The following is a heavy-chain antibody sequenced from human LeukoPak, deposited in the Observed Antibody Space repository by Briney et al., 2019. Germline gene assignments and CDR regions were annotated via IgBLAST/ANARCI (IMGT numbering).Heavy chain of an antibody. D-gene: IGHD5-24*01. CDR1: GGSLSSSY. CDR3: ARGEMPTVGAWAFDI. CDR2: INTRGST. Sequence: SETLSLTCSVSGGSLSSSYWTWFPLPPGKRLEWIGYINTRGSTSFNPSLESRVTMSVDTANNKFSLKLSSVTAADTAMYSCARGEMPTVGAWAFDIWGQGKMVTVSS. V-gene: IGHV4-4*09. J-gene: IGHJ3*02.